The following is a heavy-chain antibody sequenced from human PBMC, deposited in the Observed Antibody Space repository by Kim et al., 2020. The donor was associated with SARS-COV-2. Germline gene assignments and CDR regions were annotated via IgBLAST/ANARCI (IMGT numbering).Heavy chain of an antibody. CDR3: AKGGSGD. CDR2: GTT. J-gene: IGHJ4*02. Sequence: GTTYYADSVKGRFTMSKDNSKNMVYLQMHALRAEDTALYYCAKGGSGDWGQGTLVTVSS. V-gene: IGHV3-53*01. D-gene: IGHD1-26*01.